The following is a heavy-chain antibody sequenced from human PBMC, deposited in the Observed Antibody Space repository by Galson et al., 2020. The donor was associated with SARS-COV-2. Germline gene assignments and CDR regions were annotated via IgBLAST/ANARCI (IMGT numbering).Heavy chain of an antibody. CDR3: ARSVYYDTSGYPFDI. J-gene: IGHJ3*02. V-gene: IGHV4-59*01. Sequence: SETLSLTCTVSGGSISRYYWSWIRQPPGKGLEWIGYIFYSGSTNYNPSLKSRVTISVDTSKNQFSLKLSSVTAADTAAYYCARSVYYDTSGYPFDIWGQGTVVTVSS. D-gene: IGHD3-22*01. CDR1: GGSISRYY. CDR2: IFYSGST.